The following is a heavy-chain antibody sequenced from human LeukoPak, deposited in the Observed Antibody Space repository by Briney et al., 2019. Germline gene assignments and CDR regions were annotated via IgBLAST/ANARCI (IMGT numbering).Heavy chain of an antibody. CDR1: GFTFSSYS. V-gene: IGHV3-7*01. CDR3: AKWGPYCVGDYCPALDS. D-gene: IGHD2-21*02. Sequence: GGSLRLSCAASGFTFSSYSMNWVRQAPGKGLEWVANINQDGSKKRYADSMKGRFTISRDNAKESLYLQLNSLRAEGTAVYYCAKWGPYCVGDYCPALDSWGPGTLVTVSS. CDR2: INQDGSKK. J-gene: IGHJ4*02.